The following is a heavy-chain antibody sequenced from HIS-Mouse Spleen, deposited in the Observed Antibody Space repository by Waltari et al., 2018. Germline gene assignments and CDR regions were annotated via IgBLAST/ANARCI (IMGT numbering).Heavy chain of an antibody. V-gene: IGHV4-39*01. CDR1: GGSISSSSYY. CDR3: ARHEGQQLVTSLFDY. CDR2: IYYSGST. Sequence: QLQLQESGPGLVKPSETLSLTCTVSGGSISSSSYYWGWIRQPPGKGLEVIGRIYYSGSTYYNPSLKGRVTLSVDTSKNQFSLKLSSVTAADTAVYYCARHEGQQLVTSLFDYWGQGTLVTVSS. D-gene: IGHD6-13*01. J-gene: IGHJ4*02.